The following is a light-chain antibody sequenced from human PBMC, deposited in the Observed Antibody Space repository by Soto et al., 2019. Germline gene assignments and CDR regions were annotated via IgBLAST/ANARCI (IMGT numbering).Light chain of an antibody. J-gene: IGKJ5*01. CDR1: QTVSRN. Sequence: EVVMTQCPATLSVSPWEIATLSCRASQTVSRNLAWYQQRPGQAPRLLIYDISNRAAGVPARFSGSGSETEFTLTIRSLQSEDFAVYFCQQYNNWPSFGQGTRLEIK. CDR2: DIS. CDR3: QQYNNWPS. V-gene: IGKV3-15*01.